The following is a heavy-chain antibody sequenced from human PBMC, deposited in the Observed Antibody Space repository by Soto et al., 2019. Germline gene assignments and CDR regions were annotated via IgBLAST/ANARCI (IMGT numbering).Heavy chain of an antibody. D-gene: IGHD4-17*01. V-gene: IGHV4-59*01. J-gene: IGHJ4*02. CDR1: GGSISSYY. Sequence: QVQLQESGPGLVKPSETLSLTCTVSGGSISSYYWSWIRQPPGKGLEWIGYIYYRGSTNYNPALKSRVTISVDTSKHQFSLKLSSVTAADTAVYYCARGVYGDYTALDYWGQGTLVTVSS. CDR3: ARGVYGDYTALDY. CDR2: IYYRGST.